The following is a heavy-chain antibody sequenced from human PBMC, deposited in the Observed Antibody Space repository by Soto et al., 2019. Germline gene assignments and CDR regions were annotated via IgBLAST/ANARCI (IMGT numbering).Heavy chain of an antibody. V-gene: IGHV3-11*05. CDR2: TSQNGDYT. J-gene: IGHJ4*02. CDR1: GFIFRDYY. Sequence: QVQLVESGGGLVKPGGSLRLSCTASGFIFRDYYISWIRQAPGKGLDWISYTSQNGDYTYYADSVSGRSTVSRDNAKNSLYLQLSSLRADDTAVYYCARWNEGLDYWGQGSPVTVSS. CDR3: ARWNEGLDY. D-gene: IGHD1-1*01.